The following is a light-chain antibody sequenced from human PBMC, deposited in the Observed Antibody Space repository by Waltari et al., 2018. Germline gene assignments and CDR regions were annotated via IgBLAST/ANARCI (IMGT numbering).Light chain of an antibody. Sequence: EIVMTQSPATLSVSPGERATLSCRASQSVSSNLAWYQQKPGQAPRLLIYGASTRATGIPARFSGSGSGTEFTLTISSLQSEDFAVYYCHHYYIPPLTFGQGTRLEI. J-gene: IGKJ5*01. CDR3: HHYYIPPLT. CDR2: GAS. V-gene: IGKV3-15*01. CDR1: QSVSSN.